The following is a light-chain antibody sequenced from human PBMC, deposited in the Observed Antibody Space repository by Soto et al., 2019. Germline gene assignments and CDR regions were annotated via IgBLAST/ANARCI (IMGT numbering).Light chain of an antibody. CDR3: QQYSKWPT. CDR1: ESVSGN. J-gene: IGKJ5*01. CDR2: DTA. Sequence: EIVMTQSPATLSVSPGERATLSCRASESVSGNLAWYQQKPGQAPRLLIYDTASRATAIPARFSGSRSGTEFTLTISSLQSEDFAVYYCQQYSKWPTFGQGTRLEIK. V-gene: IGKV3-15*01.